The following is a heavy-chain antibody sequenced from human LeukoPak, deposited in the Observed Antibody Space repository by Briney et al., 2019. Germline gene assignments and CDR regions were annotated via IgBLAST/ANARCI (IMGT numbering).Heavy chain of an antibody. D-gene: IGHD3-22*01. Sequence: GESLKISCKGSGYSFTSYWIGWARQMPGKGLEWMGIIYPGDSDTRYSPSFQGQVTIAADKSISTAYLQWRSLKASDTAMYYCARRAGSSGYYLSDWGQGTLVTVSS. V-gene: IGHV5-51*01. CDR1: GYSFTSYW. CDR2: IYPGDSDT. CDR3: ARRAGSSGYYLSD. J-gene: IGHJ4*02.